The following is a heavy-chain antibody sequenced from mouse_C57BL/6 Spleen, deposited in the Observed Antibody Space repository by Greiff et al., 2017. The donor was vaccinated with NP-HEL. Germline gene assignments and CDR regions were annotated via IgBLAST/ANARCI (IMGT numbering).Heavy chain of an antibody. CDR1: GYTFTSYW. CDR3: ARISVVANDAY. J-gene: IGHJ3*01. CDR2: IDPSDSET. D-gene: IGHD1-1*01. V-gene: IGHV1-52*01. Sequence: QVQLKQPGAELVRPGSSVKLSCKASGYTFTSYWMHWVKQRPIQGLEWIGNIDPSDSETHYNQKFKDKATLTVDKSSSTAYMQLSSLTSEDSAVYYCARISVVANDAYWGQGTLVTVSA.